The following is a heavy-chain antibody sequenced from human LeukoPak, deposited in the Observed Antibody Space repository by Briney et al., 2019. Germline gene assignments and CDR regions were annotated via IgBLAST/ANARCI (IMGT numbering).Heavy chain of an antibody. CDR2: ISAYNGNT. J-gene: IGHJ3*02. CDR3: AREGGSYYGSGGDAFDI. D-gene: IGHD3-10*01. CDR1: GYTFTGYY. Sequence: ASVKVSCKASGYTFTGYYMHWVRQAPGQGLEWMGWISAYNGNTNYAQKLQGRVTMTTDTSTSTAYMELRSLRSDDTAVYYCAREGGSYYGSGGDAFDIWGQGTMVTVSS. V-gene: IGHV1-18*04.